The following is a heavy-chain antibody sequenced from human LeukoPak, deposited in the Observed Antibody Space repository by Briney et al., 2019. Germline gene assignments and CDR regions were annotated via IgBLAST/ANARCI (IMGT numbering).Heavy chain of an antibody. CDR3: ATLGDDYGDY. Sequence: SETLSLTCAVYGGSFSGYYWSWIRQPPGKGLEWIGEINHSGSTNYNPSFKSRVTISVDTSKNQFSLKLSSVTAADTAVYYCATLGDDYGDYWGQGTLVTVSS. CDR1: GGSFSGYY. J-gene: IGHJ4*02. CDR2: INHSGST. V-gene: IGHV4-34*01.